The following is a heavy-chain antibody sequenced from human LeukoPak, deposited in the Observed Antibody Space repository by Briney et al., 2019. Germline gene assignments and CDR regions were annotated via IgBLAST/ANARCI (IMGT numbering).Heavy chain of an antibody. CDR3: ARVARDYGGNSGDWYFDL. Sequence: SVTVFCTASGGTFSSYAISWVRQAPGQGLEWMGGIIPIFGTANYAQKFQGRVTITADESTSTAYMELSSLRSEDTAVYYCARVARDYGGNSGDWYFDLWGRGTLVTVSS. J-gene: IGHJ2*01. D-gene: IGHD4-23*01. V-gene: IGHV1-69*13. CDR2: IIPIFGTA. CDR1: GGTFSSYA.